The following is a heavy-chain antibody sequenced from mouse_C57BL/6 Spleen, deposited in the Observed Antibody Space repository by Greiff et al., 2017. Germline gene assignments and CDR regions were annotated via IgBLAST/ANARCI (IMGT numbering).Heavy chain of an antibody. J-gene: IGHJ3*01. CDR1: GYTFTDYY. Sequence: EVQLQQSGPELVKPGASVKISCKASGYTFTDYYMNWVKQSHGKSLEWIGDINPNNGGTSYNQKFKGKATLTVDKSSSTADMELRSLTSEDSAVYYCARSSKGFAYWGQGTLVTVSA. V-gene: IGHV1-26*01. CDR2: INPNNGGT. D-gene: IGHD2-5*01. CDR3: ARSSKGFAY.